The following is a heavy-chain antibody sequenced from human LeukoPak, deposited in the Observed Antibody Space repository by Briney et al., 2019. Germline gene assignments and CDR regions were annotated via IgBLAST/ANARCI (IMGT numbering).Heavy chain of an antibody. J-gene: IGHJ4*02. D-gene: IGHD1-26*01. CDR2: IKPDGSEK. CDR3: TRTMGVTPFDN. CDR1: GFIFSNYW. Sequence: GGSLRLSCTASGFIFSNYWMSWVRQAPGKGLEWVANIKPDGSEKFYVDSVKGRFTISRDNAESSLHLQMNSLRAEDASVYFCTRTMGVTPFDNGGQGTLVTVSS. V-gene: IGHV3-7*01.